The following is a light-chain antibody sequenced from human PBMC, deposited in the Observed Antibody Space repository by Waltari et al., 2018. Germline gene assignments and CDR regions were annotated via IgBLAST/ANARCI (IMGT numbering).Light chain of an antibody. J-gene: IGLJ3*02. CDR1: ALPKKY. CDR3: YSTDSSANYRV. Sequence: SYELTQPPSVSVSPGQTARITCSGDALPKKYAYWYQQKSGQAPVLVIYEDRKRPSGIPERFSGSSSGTLATLTISGAQVEDEADYFCYSTDSSANYRVFGGGTKLTVL. CDR2: EDR. V-gene: IGLV3-10*01.